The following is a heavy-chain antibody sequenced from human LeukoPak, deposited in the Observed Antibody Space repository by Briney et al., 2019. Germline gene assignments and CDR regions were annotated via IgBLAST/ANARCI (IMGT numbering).Heavy chain of an antibody. D-gene: IGHD3-16*01. CDR2: ISYDGSNK. CDR3: ATVRGGATRDFDY. CDR1: GFTFSSYA. V-gene: IGHV3-30*04. J-gene: IGHJ4*02. Sequence: GGSLRLSCAASGFTFSSYAMHWVRQAPGKGLEWVAVISYDGSNKYYADSVKGRFTISRDNSKNTLYLQMNSLRAEDTAVYYCATVRGGATRDFDYWGQGTLVTVSS.